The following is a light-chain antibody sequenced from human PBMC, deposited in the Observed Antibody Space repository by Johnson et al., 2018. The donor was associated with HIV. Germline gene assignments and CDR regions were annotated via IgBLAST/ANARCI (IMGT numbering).Light chain of an antibody. Sequence: QSVLTQPPSVSAAPGQKVTISCSGSSSNIGNNYVSWYQQLPGTAPKLLVYENVKRPSGIPDRFSGSKSGTSATLGITGLQTGDEADYYCGTWDSSLSAYVFGTGTKGTVL. CDR1: SSNIGNNY. CDR3: GTWDSSLSAYV. J-gene: IGLJ1*01. CDR2: ENV. V-gene: IGLV1-51*02.